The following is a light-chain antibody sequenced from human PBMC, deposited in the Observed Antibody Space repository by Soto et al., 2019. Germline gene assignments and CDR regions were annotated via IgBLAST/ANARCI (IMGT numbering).Light chain of an antibody. CDR2: DAS. V-gene: IGKV3-11*01. CDR3: QQRSNWPLT. J-gene: IGKJ4*01. CDR1: QSVSSS. Sequence: PGERATLSCRASQSVSSSLAWYQQKPGQTPRLLSYDASNRATGIPARFNGSGSGTDFTLTVSSLEPEDCAVYYCQQRSNWPLTFGGGTKVAIK.